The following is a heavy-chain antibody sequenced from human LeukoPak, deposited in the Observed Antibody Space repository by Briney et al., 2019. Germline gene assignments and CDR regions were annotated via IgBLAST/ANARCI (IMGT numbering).Heavy chain of an antibody. V-gene: IGHV3-23*01. CDR1: GFTFSSYA. CDR3: AKDLWPYYYDSSGYRNWFDP. Sequence: GGSLRLSCAAFGFTFSSYAMSWVRQAPGKGLEWVSAISGSGGSTYYADSVKGRFTISRDNSKNTLYLQMNSLRAEDTAVYYCAKDLWPYYYDSSGYRNWFDPWGQGTLVTVSS. D-gene: IGHD3-22*01. CDR2: ISGSGGST. J-gene: IGHJ5*02.